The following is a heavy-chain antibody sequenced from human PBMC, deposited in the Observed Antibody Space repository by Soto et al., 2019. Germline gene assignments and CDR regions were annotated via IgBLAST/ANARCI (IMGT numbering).Heavy chain of an antibody. J-gene: IGHJ4*02. D-gene: IGHD2-21*01. CDR3: ARALHIVAPNNVWYFDY. V-gene: IGHV4-59*01. CDR1: GGSISSYY. Sequence: SETLSLTCTVSGGSISSYYWSWIRQPPGKGLEWIGYIYYSGSTNYNPSLKSRVTISVDTSKNQFSLKLSSVTAADTAVYYCARALHIVAPNNVWYFDYWGQGTLVTVSS. CDR2: IYYSGST.